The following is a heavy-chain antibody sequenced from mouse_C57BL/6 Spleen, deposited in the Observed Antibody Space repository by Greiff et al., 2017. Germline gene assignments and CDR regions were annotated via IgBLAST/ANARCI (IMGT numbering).Heavy chain of an antibody. CDR2: IYPGDGDT. J-gene: IGHJ4*01. V-gene: IGHV1-82*01. CDR1: GYAFSSSW. Sequence: VQLQQSGPELVKPGASVKISCKASGYAFSSSWMNWVKQRPGKGLEWIGRIYPGDGDTNYNGKFKGKATLTADKSSSTAYMQLSSLTSEDSAVYFCALAVVAPYAMDYWGQGTSVTVSA. D-gene: IGHD1-1*01. CDR3: ALAVVAPYAMDY.